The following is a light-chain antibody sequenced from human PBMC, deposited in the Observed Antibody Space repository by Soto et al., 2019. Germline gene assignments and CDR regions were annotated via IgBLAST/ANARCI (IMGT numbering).Light chain of an antibody. V-gene: IGKV1-9*01. CDR3: QHVNSYPPFT. CDR1: QGIGFY. J-gene: IGKJ3*01. Sequence: IPLTQSPSSLSASVGDRVTITCRASQGIGFYLAWYQQKPGSAPQLLIYAASTLQSGVPSRFSGSGSGTNFTLTISGLQPEDFATYYCQHVNSYPPFTFGPGTTVDLK. CDR2: AAS.